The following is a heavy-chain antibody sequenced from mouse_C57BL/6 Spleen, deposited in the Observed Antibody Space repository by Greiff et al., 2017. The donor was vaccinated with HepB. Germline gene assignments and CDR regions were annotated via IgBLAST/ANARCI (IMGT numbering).Heavy chain of an antibody. D-gene: IGHD2-4*01. V-gene: IGHV5-17*01. CDR1: GFTFSDYG. CDR2: ISSGSSTI. J-gene: IGHJ3*01. Sequence: EVKLVESGGGLVKPGGSLKLSCAASGFTFSDYGMHWVRQAPEKGLAWVAYISSGSSTIYYADTVKGRFTISRDNAKNTLFLQRTSLRSEDTAMYYCARDYDYDEGAWFAYWGQGTLVTVSA. CDR3: ARDYDYDEGAWFAY.